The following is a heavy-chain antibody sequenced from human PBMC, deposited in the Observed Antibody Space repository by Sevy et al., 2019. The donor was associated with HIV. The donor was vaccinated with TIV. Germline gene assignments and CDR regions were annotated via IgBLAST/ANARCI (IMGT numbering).Heavy chain of an antibody. CDR3: ARDQPVAGFDY. CDR1: GFTFSSYW. J-gene: IGHJ4*02. D-gene: IGHD6-19*01. Sequence: GGSLRLSCAASGFTFSSYWMRWVRQAPGKGLEWVANIKQDGSEKYYVDSVKGRFTISRVNAKNSLYLQMNSLRAEDTAVYYCARDQPVAGFDYWGQGTLVTVSS. V-gene: IGHV3-7*03. CDR2: IKQDGSEK.